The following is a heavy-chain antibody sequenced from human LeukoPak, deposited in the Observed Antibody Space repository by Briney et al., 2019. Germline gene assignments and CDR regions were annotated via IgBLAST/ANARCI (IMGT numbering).Heavy chain of an antibody. Sequence: GGSLRLSCAASGFTFSSYSMTWVRQAPGKGLEWVSSISSSSSYIYYADSVKGRFTISRDNAKNSLYLQMNSLRAEDTAVYYCARVASEYSSSGWSYYYYYMDVWGKGTTVTVSS. D-gene: IGHD6-6*01. J-gene: IGHJ6*03. CDR1: GFTFSSYS. CDR3: ARVASEYSSSGWSYYYYYMDV. CDR2: ISSSSSYI. V-gene: IGHV3-21*01.